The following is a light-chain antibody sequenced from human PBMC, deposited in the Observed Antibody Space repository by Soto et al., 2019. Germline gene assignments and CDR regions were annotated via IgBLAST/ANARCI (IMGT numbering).Light chain of an antibody. J-gene: IGKJ5*01. Sequence: EIVLTQSPATLSLSPGEGATLSCRASQSVGSKLAWFQQKPGQAPRLLIYDASNRATGIPARFSGSGSGTDFTVTISSXEPEDFAVYYCQQRSSWPITFGPGTRLEIK. CDR2: DAS. CDR3: QQRSSWPIT. CDR1: QSVGSK. V-gene: IGKV3-11*01.